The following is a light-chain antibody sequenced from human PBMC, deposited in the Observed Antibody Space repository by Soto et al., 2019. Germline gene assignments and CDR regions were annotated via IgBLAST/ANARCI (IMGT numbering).Light chain of an antibody. Sequence: DIQMTQSPSSLSTSVGDSVAITCQASQDIRNNLNWYQQKQGKAPKPLIYEASNLETGVPSRFSGSGSGTDFTLTISSLQPEDVATYYCQQFDELPRTFGQGTKLEIK. CDR2: EAS. J-gene: IGKJ2*01. V-gene: IGKV1-33*01. CDR1: QDIRNN. CDR3: QQFDELPRT.